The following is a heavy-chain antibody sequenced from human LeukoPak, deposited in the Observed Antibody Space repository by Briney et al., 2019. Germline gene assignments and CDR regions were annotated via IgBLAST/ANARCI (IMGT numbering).Heavy chain of an antibody. CDR2: ISWNSGSI. Sequence: PGGSLRLSCAASGFTFDDYAMHWVRQAPGKGLEWVSGISWNSGSIGYADPVKGRFTISRDNAKNSLYLQMNSLRAEDTALYYCAKGPLTTVTTSSYFDYWGQGTLVTVSS. CDR3: AKGPLTTVTTSSYFDY. V-gene: IGHV3-9*01. CDR1: GFTFDDYA. D-gene: IGHD4-17*01. J-gene: IGHJ4*02.